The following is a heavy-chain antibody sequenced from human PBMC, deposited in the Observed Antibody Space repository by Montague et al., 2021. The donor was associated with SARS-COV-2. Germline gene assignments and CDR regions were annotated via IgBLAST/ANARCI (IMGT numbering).Heavy chain of an antibody. CDR3: ARGRTGTTFYYYCYGMDV. J-gene: IGHJ6*02. V-gene: IGHV4-34*01. CDR2: INHSGST. Sequence: SETLSLTCAVYGGSFSGYYWSWIRQPPGKGLEWIGEINHSGSTNYNPSLKSRVTISVDTSKNQFSLKLSSVTAADTAVYYCARGRTGTTFYYYCYGMDVWGQGTTVTVSS. D-gene: IGHD1-1*01. CDR1: GGSFSGYY.